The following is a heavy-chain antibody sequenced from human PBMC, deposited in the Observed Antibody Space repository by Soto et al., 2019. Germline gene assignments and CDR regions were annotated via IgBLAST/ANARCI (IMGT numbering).Heavy chain of an antibody. CDR2: IYHSGST. CDR3: ARHWALGPPPDY. Sequence: SETLSLTCAVSGGSISSGGYSWSWTRQPPGKGLEWIGYIYHSGSTYYNPSLKSRVTISVDRSKNQFSLKLSSVTAADTAVYYCARHWALGPPPDYWGQGTLVTVSS. CDR1: GGSISSGGYS. J-gene: IGHJ4*02. V-gene: IGHV4-30-2*01. D-gene: IGHD3-16*01.